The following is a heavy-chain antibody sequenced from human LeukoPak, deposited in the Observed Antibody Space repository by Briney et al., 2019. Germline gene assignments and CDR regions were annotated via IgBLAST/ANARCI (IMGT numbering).Heavy chain of an antibody. V-gene: IGHV3-9*01. CDR3: TKAYDYDASGTPTH. CDR1: GFTFDDYA. D-gene: IGHD3-22*01. J-gene: IGHJ1*01. CDR2: INWNGNNI. Sequence: GGSLGLSCAASGFTFDDYAMHWVRQAPGKGPEWVSGINWNGNNIGYADSVRGRFTISRDNAKNSLYLQMNSLRAEDTALYYCTKAYDYDASGTPTHWGQGTLVTVFS.